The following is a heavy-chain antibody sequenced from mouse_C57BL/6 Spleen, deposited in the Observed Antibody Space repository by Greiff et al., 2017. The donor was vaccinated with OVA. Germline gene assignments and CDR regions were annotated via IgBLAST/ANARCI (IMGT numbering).Heavy chain of an antibody. J-gene: IGHJ2*01. CDR2: ISDGGSYT. CDR3: AKAYDGYYFDY. Sequence: EVKLVESGRGLVKPGGSLKLSCAASGFSFSSYAMTWVLQTPEKRLEWVATISDGGSYTYYPDNVKGRFTISRDNAKNNLYLQLSQLKAEDTAMYYCAKAYDGYYFDYWGQGTTLTVSS. V-gene: IGHV5-4*03. D-gene: IGHD2-3*01. CDR1: GFSFSSYA.